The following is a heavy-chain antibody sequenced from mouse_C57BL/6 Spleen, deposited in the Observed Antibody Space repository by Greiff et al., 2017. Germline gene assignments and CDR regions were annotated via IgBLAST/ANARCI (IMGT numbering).Heavy chain of an antibody. J-gene: IGHJ4*01. V-gene: IGHV1-50*01. CDR1: GYTFTSYW. CDR3: ATSRGDYAMDY. Sequence: VQLQQPGAELVKPGASVKLSCKASGYTFTSYWMQWVKQSPGQGLEWIGEIDPSDSYTNYNQQFKGKATLTVDTSSSTSYMQLSSLTSEDSAVYYCATSRGDYAMDYWGQGTSVTVSS. CDR2: IDPSDSYT.